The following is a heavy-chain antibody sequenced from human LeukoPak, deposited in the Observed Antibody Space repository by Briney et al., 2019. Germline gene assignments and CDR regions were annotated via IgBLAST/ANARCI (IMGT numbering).Heavy chain of an antibody. J-gene: IGHJ4*02. V-gene: IGHV3-53*01. CDR2: IYSGGST. D-gene: IGHD1-26*01. Sequence: GGSLRLSCAASGFTFSSYSMNWVRQAPGKGLEWVSVIYSGGSTYYADSVKGRFTISRDNSKNTLYLQINSLRAEDTAVYYCARGKWELQFWGQGTLVTVSS. CDR1: GFTFSSYS. CDR3: ARGKWELQF.